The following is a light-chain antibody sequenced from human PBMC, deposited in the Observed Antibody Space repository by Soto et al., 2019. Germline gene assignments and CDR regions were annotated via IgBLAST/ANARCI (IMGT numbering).Light chain of an antibody. J-gene: IGLJ2*01. CDR2: DVS. V-gene: IGLV2-11*01. Sequence: SALTQPRSVSGSPGQSVTISCTGASSDVGGYNYVSWYQQHPGEAPKLMIYDVSQRPSGVPDRFSGSKSGNTASLTISGLQAEDEADYYCCSYAGSYSFNIFGGGTKLTVL. CDR1: SSDVGGYNY. CDR3: CSYAGSYSFNI.